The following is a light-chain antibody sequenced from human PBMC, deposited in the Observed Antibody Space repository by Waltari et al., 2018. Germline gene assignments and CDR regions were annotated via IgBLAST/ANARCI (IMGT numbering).Light chain of an antibody. CDR2: NSS. CDR3: QHRDNWLFT. V-gene: IGKV3-11*01. CDR1: QSIQTF. Sequence: EIVLTQAPATLPFSPGDRATLSCRASQSIQTFLAWYQQKPGQAPRLLIYNSSLRASGVPVRFSGSGSGTDFTLTISHLEPEDFAFYFCQHRDNWLFTFGPGTKVEIK. J-gene: IGKJ3*01.